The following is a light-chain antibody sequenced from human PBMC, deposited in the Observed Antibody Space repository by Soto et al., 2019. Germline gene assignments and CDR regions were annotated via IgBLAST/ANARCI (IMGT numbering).Light chain of an antibody. CDR3: QHYNSYSEA. J-gene: IGKJ1*01. CDR1: QSIRRY. CDR2: KAS. V-gene: IGKV1-5*03. Sequence: DIQVTQSPSSLSASVGDRRTITCRARQSIRRYLIWYQQKPGKAPKLLIYKASTLKSGVPSRFSGSGSGTEFTLTISSLPPDDFATYYCQHYNSYSEAFGQGTKVDIK.